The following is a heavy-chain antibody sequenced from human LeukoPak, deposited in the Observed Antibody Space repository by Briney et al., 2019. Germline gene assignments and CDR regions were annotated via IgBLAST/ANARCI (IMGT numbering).Heavy chain of an antibody. Sequence: GGSLRLSCAASGFTFSDYYMSWIRQAPGKGLEWVSYISSSSSYTNYADSVKGRFTISRDNAKNSLYLQMNSLRVEDTAIYYCVKEQSSGWYRVADYWGQGTLVTVSS. V-gene: IGHV3-11*06. CDR1: GFTFSDYY. J-gene: IGHJ4*02. CDR2: ISSSSSYT. D-gene: IGHD6-19*01. CDR3: VKEQSSGWYRVADY.